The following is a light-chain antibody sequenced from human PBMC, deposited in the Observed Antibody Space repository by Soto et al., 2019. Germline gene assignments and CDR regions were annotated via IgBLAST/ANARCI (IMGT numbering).Light chain of an antibody. V-gene: IGLV2-18*02. CDR1: STDFVSYNR. CDR2: EGT. J-gene: IGLJ1*01. Sequence: QSVLTQPPSVSGSPGQSVTISCTGTSTDFVSYNRVSWYQQPPGTAPKLMIYEGTKRPSGVSNRFSGSNSGGTASLTISGLQAKDEASYFCCAYVGARSYVFGPGTKVTVL. CDR3: CAYVGARSYV.